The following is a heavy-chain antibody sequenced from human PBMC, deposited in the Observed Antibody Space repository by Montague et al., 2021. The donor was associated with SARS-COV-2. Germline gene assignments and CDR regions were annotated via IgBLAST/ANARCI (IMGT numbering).Heavy chain of an antibody. D-gene: IGHD2-21*01. CDR2: IHPYGDI. V-gene: IGHV4-4*07. Sequence: SETLFLTCTVSGDSVTERYLNWVRQAAGKGLEWIGFIHPYGDIHYNASLKSRVILSRDASKNQFSLTLTSVTAADTAVYYCAIGGDSAKCGIRGRGTLVTVSS. CDR1: GDSVTERY. J-gene: IGHJ3*02. CDR3: AIGGDSAKCGI.